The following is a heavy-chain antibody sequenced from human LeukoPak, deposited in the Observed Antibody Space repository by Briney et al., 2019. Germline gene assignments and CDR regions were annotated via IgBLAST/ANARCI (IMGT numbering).Heavy chain of an antibody. Sequence: GGSLRLSCAASGFTVSSYGIHWVRQAPGKGLEWVAVTSYDGSNKYYADSVKGRFTISRDSSENTLYLQMDSLTPGDTAIYYCAKDRYGGYDYPVRYYYHGMDVWGQGTTVTVSS. D-gene: IGHD5-12*01. CDR1: GFTVSSYG. V-gene: IGHV3-30*18. CDR3: AKDRYGGYDYPVRYYYHGMDV. J-gene: IGHJ6*02. CDR2: TSYDGSNK.